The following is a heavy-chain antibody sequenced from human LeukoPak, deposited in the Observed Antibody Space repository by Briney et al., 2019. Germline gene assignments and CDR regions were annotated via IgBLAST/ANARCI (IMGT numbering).Heavy chain of an antibody. D-gene: IGHD2-15*01. CDR2: IYYSGST. Sequence: KASETLSLTCTVSGGSISSYYWSWIRQPPGKGLEWIGYIYYSGSTNYNPSLKSRVTISVDTSKNQFSLKLSSVTAADTAVYYCARDLIGGRSPGFDPWGQGTLVTVSS. J-gene: IGHJ5*02. V-gene: IGHV4-59*01. CDR1: GGSISSYY. CDR3: ARDLIGGRSPGFDP.